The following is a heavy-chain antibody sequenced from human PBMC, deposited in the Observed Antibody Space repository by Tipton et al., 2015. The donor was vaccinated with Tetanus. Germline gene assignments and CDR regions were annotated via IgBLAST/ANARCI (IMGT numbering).Heavy chain of an antibody. CDR3: AREITIFGVATTGGY. D-gene: IGHD3-3*01. Sequence: QSGAEVKKPGASVKVSCKASGYTFTSYDINWVRQATGQGLEWMGWMNPNRGNTGYAQKFQGRVTMTRNTSISTAYMELSSLRSEDTAVYYCAREITIFGVATTGGYWGQGTLVTVSS. J-gene: IGHJ4*02. V-gene: IGHV1-8*01. CDR2: MNPNRGNT. CDR1: GYTFTSYD.